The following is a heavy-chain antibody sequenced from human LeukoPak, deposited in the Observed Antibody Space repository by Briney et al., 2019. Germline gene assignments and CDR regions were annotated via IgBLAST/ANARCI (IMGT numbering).Heavy chain of an antibody. D-gene: IGHD5-12*01. CDR2: TFYTGST. CDR1: GGSISTYY. CDR3: ARIEDSGYDYRGWFDP. J-gene: IGHJ5*02. Sequence: SETLSLTCTVSGGSISTYYWAWIRQPPGKGLEWIGYTFYTGSTNYNPSLKSRLTISVDTSKNQFSLKLSSVTAADTAVYYCARIEDSGYDYRGWFDPWGQGTLVTVSS. V-gene: IGHV4-59*12.